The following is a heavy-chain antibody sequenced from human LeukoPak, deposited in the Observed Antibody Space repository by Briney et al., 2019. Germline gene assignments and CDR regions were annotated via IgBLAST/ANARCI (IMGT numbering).Heavy chain of an antibody. D-gene: IGHD6-19*01. V-gene: IGHV3-23*01. CDR3: AKVSAVAGKFDY. CDR2: ISGSGGST. CDR1: GFTFSSYA. J-gene: IGHJ4*02. Sequence: GGSLRLSCAASGFTFSSYAMSWVRQAPGKGREGVSAISGSGGSTYYADSVKGRFTISRDNPKNTLYLQMNSLRAEDTAVYYCAKVSAVAGKFDYWGQGTLVTVSS.